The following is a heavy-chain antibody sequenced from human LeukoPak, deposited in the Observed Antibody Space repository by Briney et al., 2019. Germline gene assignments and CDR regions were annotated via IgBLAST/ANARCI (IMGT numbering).Heavy chain of an antibody. D-gene: IGHD2-2*02. Sequence: SVKVSCKASGGTFSSYAISWVRLAPGQGLEWMGGIIPIFGTANYAQKFQGRVTITTDESTSTAYMELSSLRSEDTAVYYCARDRSVVVPAAIRSYYYYYMDVWGKGTTVTVSS. V-gene: IGHV1-69*05. J-gene: IGHJ6*03. CDR3: ARDRSVVVPAAIRSYYYYYMDV. CDR2: IIPIFGTA. CDR1: GGTFSSYA.